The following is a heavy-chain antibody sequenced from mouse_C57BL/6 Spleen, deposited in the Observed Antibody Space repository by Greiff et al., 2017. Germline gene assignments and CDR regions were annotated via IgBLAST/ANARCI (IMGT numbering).Heavy chain of an antibody. V-gene: IGHV5-17*01. CDR3: SGRGDGWFAY. J-gene: IGHJ3*01. CDR2: ISSGSSTI. CDR1: GFTFSDYG. Sequence: EVQGVESGGGLVKPGGSLKLSCAASGFTFSDYGMHWVRQAPEKGLEWVAYISSGSSTIYYAETVKGRFTISRDNAKHTRFLQMTGLRSEDTALYYCSGRGDGWFAYCGEGTLVTVSA.